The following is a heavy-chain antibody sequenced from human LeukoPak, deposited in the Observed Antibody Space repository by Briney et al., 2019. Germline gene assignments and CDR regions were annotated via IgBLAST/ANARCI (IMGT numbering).Heavy chain of an antibody. CDR1: GLTVSSTY. D-gene: IGHD3-22*01. V-gene: IGHV3-48*01. Sequence: GGSLRLSCAASGLTVSSTYMTWVRQAPGKGLEWVSYISSSSSTIYYADSVKGRFTISRDNAKNSLYLQMNSLRAEDTAVYYCARSITMIVVVPFDYWGQGTLVTVSS. CDR3: ARSITMIVVVPFDY. CDR2: ISSSSSTI. J-gene: IGHJ4*02.